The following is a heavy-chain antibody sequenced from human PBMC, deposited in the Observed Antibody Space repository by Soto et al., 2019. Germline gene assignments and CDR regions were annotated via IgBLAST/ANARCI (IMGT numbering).Heavy chain of an antibody. Sequence: GGSLRLSCAASGFTFSTYAMAWVRQAPGKGLEWVSGVNGNGGNTDYADSVKGRFAISRDNAKNSLYLQMNSLRAEDTALYYCARRRVGWYFDVWGRGTLVTVSS. V-gene: IGHV3-20*04. J-gene: IGHJ2*01. D-gene: IGHD2-15*01. CDR3: ARRRVGWYFDV. CDR2: VNGNGGNT. CDR1: GFTFSTYA.